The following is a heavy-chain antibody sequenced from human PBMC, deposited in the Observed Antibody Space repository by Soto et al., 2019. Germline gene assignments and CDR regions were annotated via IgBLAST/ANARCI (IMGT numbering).Heavy chain of an antibody. CDR1: GLAFSSYW. J-gene: IGHJ4*02. V-gene: IGHV3-7*01. CDR3: ARPAREGNSPGCAN. CDR2: INQDGSES. Sequence: GGSLRLCCVVCGLAFSSYWMSWVRQAPGKGLEWVANINQDGSESYYVDSVKGRFTISRDNAKNSLYLQMTSLRAEDTAVYYWARPAREGNSPGCANWGQGTLVTVSS. D-gene: IGHD2-2*01.